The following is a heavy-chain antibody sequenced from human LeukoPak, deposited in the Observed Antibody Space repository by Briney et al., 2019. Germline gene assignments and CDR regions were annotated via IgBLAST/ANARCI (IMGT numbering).Heavy chain of an antibody. CDR1: AGSISSYY. J-gene: IGHJ4*02. CDR2: VYYSGST. D-gene: IGHD1-26*01. V-gene: IGHV4-59*01. CDR3: ARGPGSGTYWAFDY. Sequence: SETLSLTCTVSAGSISSYYWSWIRQPPGKGLEWIGYVYYSGSTSYNPSLKSRVTISVDTSKNQFSLKLSSVTAADAAVYYCARGPGSGTYWAFDYWGQGTLVTVSS.